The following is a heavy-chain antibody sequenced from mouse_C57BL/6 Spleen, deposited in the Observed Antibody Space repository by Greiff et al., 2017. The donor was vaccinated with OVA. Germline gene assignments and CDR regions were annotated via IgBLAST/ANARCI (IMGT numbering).Heavy chain of an antibody. J-gene: IGHJ2*01. D-gene: IGHD1-1*01. CDR2: ISDGGSYT. V-gene: IGHV5-4*03. CDR1: GFTFSSYA. CDR3: ARGTTVVARGYFDY. Sequence: EVKLVESGGGLVKPGGSLKLSCAASGFTFSSYAMSWVRQTPEKRLEWVATISDGGSYTYYPDNVKGRFTISRDNAKNNLYLQMSHLKSEDTAMYYCARGTTVVARGYFDYWGQGTTLTVSS.